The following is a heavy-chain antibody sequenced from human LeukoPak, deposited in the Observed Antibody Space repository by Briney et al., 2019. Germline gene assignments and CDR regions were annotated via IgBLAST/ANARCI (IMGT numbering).Heavy chain of an antibody. CDR3: ARVGVDYGDPIDY. J-gene: IGHJ4*02. Sequence: GRSLRLSCAASGFTFSTYVMHWVRQALGKELEWVALIWYDESNEYYADSVKGRFTVSRDNSRSMMYLQMNSLRAEDTAVYYCARVGVDYGDPIDYWGQGTLVTVSS. V-gene: IGHV3-33*01. CDR2: IWYDESNE. CDR1: GFTFSTYV. D-gene: IGHD4-17*01.